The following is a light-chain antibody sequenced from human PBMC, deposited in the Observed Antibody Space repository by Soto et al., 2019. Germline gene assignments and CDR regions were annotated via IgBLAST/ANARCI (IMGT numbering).Light chain of an antibody. V-gene: IGLV2-11*01. Sequence: QSALTQPRSVSGSPGQSVTISCTGTSSDVGGYDFVSWYQQHPDKVPKLMIYDVSKRPSGVPDRFSGSKSGNTASLTISGLQAEDEADYYCCSYAGRDNVRVFGGGT. CDR3: CSYAGRDNVRV. CDR1: SSDVGGYDF. CDR2: DVS. J-gene: IGLJ2*01.